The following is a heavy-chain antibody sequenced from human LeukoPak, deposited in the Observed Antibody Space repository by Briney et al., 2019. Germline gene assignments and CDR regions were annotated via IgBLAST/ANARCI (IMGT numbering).Heavy chain of an antibody. V-gene: IGHV3-15*01. Sequence: GGSLRLSCAASGLGVSDAWMSWVRQPPGKGLEWVGRIKSKTDGGTTDYAASVKGRFTISRDDSKNTLYLQMNRLKTEDTAVYYCIALGGSLGYFYYMDVWGEGTTVTVSS. CDR2: IKSKTDGGTT. J-gene: IGHJ6*03. D-gene: IGHD3-16*01. CDR1: GLGVSDAW. CDR3: IALGGSLGYFYYMDV.